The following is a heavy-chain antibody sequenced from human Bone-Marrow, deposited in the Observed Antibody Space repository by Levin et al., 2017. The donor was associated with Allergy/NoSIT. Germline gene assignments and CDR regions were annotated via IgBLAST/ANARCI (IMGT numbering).Heavy chain of an antibody. J-gene: IGHJ4*02. Sequence: SSETLSLTCTVSGGSISSAGYHWTWIRQYPGTGLEWIGYISYRGSTYFNPSLKSRLAMSIDTSEQHFSLNLTSVSAADTAIYYCARLDGYSFDYWGQGALVTVSS. CDR2: ISYRGST. CDR3: ARLDGYSFDY. D-gene: IGHD1-1*01. V-gene: IGHV4-31*03. CDR1: GGSISSAGYH.